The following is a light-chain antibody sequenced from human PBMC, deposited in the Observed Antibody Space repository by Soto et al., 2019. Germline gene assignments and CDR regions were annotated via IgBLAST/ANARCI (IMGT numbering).Light chain of an antibody. CDR2: AAS. CDR1: QTISTY. Sequence: DIQMTQSPSSLSASVGDRVTITCRASQTISTYLNWYQQKPGKAPKLLIYAASSFQTGVPSRFSGSGSGTDFTLTISSLQPEDFATYYCQHSYTIPYAFGQGTKLEIK. J-gene: IGKJ2*01. V-gene: IGKV1-39*01. CDR3: QHSYTIPYA.